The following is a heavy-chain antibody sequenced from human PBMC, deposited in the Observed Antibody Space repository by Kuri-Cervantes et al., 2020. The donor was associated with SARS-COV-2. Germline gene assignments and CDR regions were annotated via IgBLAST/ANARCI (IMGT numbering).Heavy chain of an antibody. CDR3: ARAPSILGGDHWVDP. D-gene: IGHD2-21*01. CDR2: IYYSGIT. J-gene: IGHJ5*02. Sequence: SDILCLTVTVFGGSISSYYWSWFRQPPGKGLEWMGYIYYSGITNYNPSLKNRVTISVDTSKNQFSLKLSSVTAADTAVYYCARAPSILGGDHWVDPWGQGTLVTVSS. CDR1: GGSISSYY. V-gene: IGHV4-59*08.